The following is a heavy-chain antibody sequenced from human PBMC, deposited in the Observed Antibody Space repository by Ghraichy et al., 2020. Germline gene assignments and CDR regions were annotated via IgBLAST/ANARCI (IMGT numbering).Heavy chain of an antibody. CDR1: GFTFSTNW. Sequence: GESLNISCAASGFTFSTNWMSWVRQAPGKGLEWVANINQDGSAKYFVDSVKGRFTISRDNAKNSLYLQMNSLRAEDTAVYYCATDSSQFLDYWGQGTLVTVSS. V-gene: IGHV3-7*01. CDR2: INQDGSAK. J-gene: IGHJ4*02. D-gene: IGHD6-19*01. CDR3: ATDSSQFLDY.